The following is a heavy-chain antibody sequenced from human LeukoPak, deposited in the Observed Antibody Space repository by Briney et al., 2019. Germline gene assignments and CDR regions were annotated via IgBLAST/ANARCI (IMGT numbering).Heavy chain of an antibody. D-gene: IGHD3-22*01. Sequence: GGSLRLSCAASGFTFSSYSMNWARQAPGKGLEWVSSISSSSSYIYYADSVKGRFTISRDNAKNSLYLQMNSLRVEDTAIYYCARVIGYDSSLQDYWGQGTLVTVSS. V-gene: IGHV3-21*01. CDR1: GFTFSSYS. J-gene: IGHJ4*02. CDR2: ISSSSSYI. CDR3: ARVIGYDSSLQDY.